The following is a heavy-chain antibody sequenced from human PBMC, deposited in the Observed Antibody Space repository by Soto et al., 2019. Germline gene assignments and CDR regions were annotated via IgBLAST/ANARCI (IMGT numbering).Heavy chain of an antibody. D-gene: IGHD3-22*01. CDR3: AADLTYYDSSGYPYYYYGMDV. CDR2: IVVGSGNT. Sequence: SVKVSCKASVFTFTISAVHCVRQARGQRLEWIGWIVVGSGNTNYAQKFQERVTITRDMSTSTAYMELSSLRSEDTAVYYCAADLTYYDSSGYPYYYYGMDVWGQGTTVTVSS. J-gene: IGHJ6*02. V-gene: IGHV1-58*01. CDR1: VFTFTISA.